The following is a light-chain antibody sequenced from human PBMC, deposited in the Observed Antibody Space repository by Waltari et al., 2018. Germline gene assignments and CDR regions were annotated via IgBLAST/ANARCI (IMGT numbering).Light chain of an antibody. CDR1: QSINNY. V-gene: IGKV3-11*01. Sequence: EIVLTQSPATLSLSPGERGTISCRASQSINNYLAWYQQRPGQAPRLPVYDSSNRAPGIPARLSGSGSGTDFTLTISSLEPEDIAVYYCQHRINWPSTFGQGTRLEIK. CDR2: DSS. CDR3: QHRINWPST. J-gene: IGKJ5*01.